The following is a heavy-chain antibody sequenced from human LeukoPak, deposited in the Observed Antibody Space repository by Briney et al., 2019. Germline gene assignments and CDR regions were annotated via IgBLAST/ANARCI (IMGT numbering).Heavy chain of an antibody. CDR1: GFTFGDYA. D-gene: IGHD4-17*01. J-gene: IGHJ4*02. Sequence: GGSLRLSCTASGFTFGDYAMSWVRQAPGKGLGWVGFIRSKAYGGTTEYAASVKGRFTISRDDSKSIAYLQMNSLKTEDTAVYYCTRGSTVTTGYWGQGTLVTVSS. V-gene: IGHV3-49*04. CDR2: IRSKAYGGTT. CDR3: TRGSTVTTGY.